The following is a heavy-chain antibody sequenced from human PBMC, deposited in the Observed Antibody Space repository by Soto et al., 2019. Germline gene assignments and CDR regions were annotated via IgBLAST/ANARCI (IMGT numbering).Heavy chain of an antibody. CDR1: VGSVGSGAYY. J-gene: IGHJ3*02. CDR2: TLYSGRP. CDR3: ARHDFYHRTFDI. V-gene: IGHV4-61*08. D-gene: IGHD3-3*01. Sequence: SETLSLTCRFSVGSVGSGAYYWSWIRQPPGKGLEWIGYTLYSGRPIYNPSLQSLQSRVTISVDTSRNQFSLRLTSVTAADTALYYCARHDFYHRTFDIWGQGTLVTVSS.